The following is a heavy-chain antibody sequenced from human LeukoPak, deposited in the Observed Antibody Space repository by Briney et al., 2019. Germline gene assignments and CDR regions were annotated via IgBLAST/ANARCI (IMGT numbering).Heavy chain of an antibody. D-gene: IGHD1-1*01. Sequence: SETLSLTCTVSGGSISSYYWSWIRQPPGKGLEWIGYIYYSGSTNYNPSLKSRVTISVDKSKNQFSLKLSSVTAADTAVYYCARAGTSGFDYWGQGTLVTVSS. CDR3: ARAGTSGFDY. J-gene: IGHJ4*02. V-gene: IGHV4-59*12. CDR2: IYYSGST. CDR1: GGSISSYY.